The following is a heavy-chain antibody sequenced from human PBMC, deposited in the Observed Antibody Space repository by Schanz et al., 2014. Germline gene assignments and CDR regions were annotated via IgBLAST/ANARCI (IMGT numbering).Heavy chain of an antibody. D-gene: IGHD6-13*01. CDR2: ISNDGSIK. CDR3: AREQRMAAAGLVDY. Sequence: QVQLLQFGGGVVQPGRSLRLSCAASGFTFSSYAMHWVRQAPGKGLEWVALISNDGSIKYYADSVEGRFTISRDNAKNTLYLQMNSLTAEDTAVYYCAREQRMAAAGLVDYWGHGTLVTVSS. V-gene: IGHV3-30-3*01. J-gene: IGHJ4*01. CDR1: GFTFSSYA.